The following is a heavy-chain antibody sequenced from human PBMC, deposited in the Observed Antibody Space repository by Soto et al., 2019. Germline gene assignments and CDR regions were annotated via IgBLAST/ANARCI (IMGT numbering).Heavy chain of an antibody. Sequence: SVKVSCKASGGTFSSYAISWVRQAPGQGLEWMGGIIPVFGTGIYAQKFQGRVTITADKSTNTAYMELSSLRSEDTAVYFCARAGGTGGYTYGLDYWGQGTLVTVSS. V-gene: IGHV1-69*06. J-gene: IGHJ4*02. CDR1: GGTFSSYA. D-gene: IGHD5-18*01. CDR3: ARAGGTGGYTYGLDY. CDR2: IIPVFGTG.